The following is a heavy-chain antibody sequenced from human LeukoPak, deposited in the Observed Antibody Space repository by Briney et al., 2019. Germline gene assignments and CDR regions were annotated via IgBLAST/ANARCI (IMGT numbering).Heavy chain of an antibody. D-gene: IGHD3-22*01. Sequence: SETLSLTCTVSGGSISSGGYFWSWIRQHPGKGLEWIAHIYHAGSTHDNPSLRGRVAISLDTSANQFSLRLSSVAAADTAVYFCARATHYSASTGGPYMDVWGQGTTVTVSS. V-gene: IGHV4-31*03. CDR2: IYHAGST. J-gene: IGHJ6*03. CDR1: GGSISSGGYF. CDR3: ARATHYSASTGGPYMDV.